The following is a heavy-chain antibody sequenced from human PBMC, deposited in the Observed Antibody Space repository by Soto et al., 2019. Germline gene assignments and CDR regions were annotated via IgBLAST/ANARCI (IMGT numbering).Heavy chain of an antibody. CDR3: ARPLTESDYGDYAEYYYMDV. J-gene: IGHJ6*03. V-gene: IGHV4-39*01. D-gene: IGHD4-17*01. CDR2: IYYSGST. CDR1: GGSISSSSYY. Sequence: PSETLSLTCTVSGGSISSSSYYWGWIRQPPGKGLEWIGSIYYSGSTYYNPSLKSRVTISVDTSKNQFSLKLSSVTAADTAVYYCARPLTESDYGDYAEYYYMDVWGKGTTVTVSS.